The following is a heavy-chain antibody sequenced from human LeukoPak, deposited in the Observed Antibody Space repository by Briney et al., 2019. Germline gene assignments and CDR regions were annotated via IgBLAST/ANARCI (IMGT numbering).Heavy chain of an antibody. V-gene: IGHV3-74*01. CDR3: AKDMYYDSSGPVFDY. CDR2: ITSDGSST. D-gene: IGHD3-22*01. J-gene: IGHJ4*02. CDR1: GFTFSRYW. Sequence: GGSLRLSCEASGFTFSRYWMHWVRQAPGKGLVWVSRITSDGSSTTYADSVKGRFTISRDTSKNTLYLQMNSPRAEDTAVYYCAKDMYYDSSGPVFDYWGQGTLVTVSS.